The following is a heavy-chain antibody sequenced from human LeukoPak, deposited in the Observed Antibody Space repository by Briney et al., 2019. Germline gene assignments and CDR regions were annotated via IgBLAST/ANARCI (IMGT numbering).Heavy chain of an antibody. Sequence: PSETLSLTCTVSGGSISSYYWSWIRQPPGKGLEWIGYIYYSGSTNYNPSLKSRVTISVDTSKNQFSLKLSSVTAADTAVYYCAREAMIGIVSSGPEVSAGYYYYMDVWGKGTTVTISS. CDR3: AREAMIGIVSSGPEVSAGYYYYMDV. CDR2: IYYSGST. V-gene: IGHV4-59*01. J-gene: IGHJ6*03. D-gene: IGHD3-22*01. CDR1: GGSISSYY.